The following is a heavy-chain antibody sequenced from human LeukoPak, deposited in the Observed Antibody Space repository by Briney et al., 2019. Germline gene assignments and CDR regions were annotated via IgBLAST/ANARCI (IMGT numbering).Heavy chain of an antibody. J-gene: IGHJ4*02. Sequence: GGSLRLSCAASRFTFSSHWMHWVRQAPGKGRKWLSAISGSGDSTYYADPVKGRFTISRDNSKTTLYLQMDSLRAEDTAVNYCVKGSYYESSGHYYFDYWGQGTLVTVSS. CDR3: VKGSYYESSGHYYFDY. CDR2: ISGSGDST. CDR1: RFTFSSHW. D-gene: IGHD3-22*01. V-gene: IGHV3-23*01.